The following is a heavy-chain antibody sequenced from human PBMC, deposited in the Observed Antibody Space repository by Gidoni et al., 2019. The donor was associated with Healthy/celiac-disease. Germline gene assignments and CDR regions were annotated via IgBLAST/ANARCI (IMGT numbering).Heavy chain of an antibody. D-gene: IGHD6-19*01. CDR3: ARATGYSSGWYREGGGYYYYGMDV. CDR2: IIPIFGTA. J-gene: IGHJ6*02. Sequence: SYAISWVRQAPGQGLEWMGGIIPIFGTANYAQKFQGRVTITADESTSTAYMELSSLRSEDTAVYYCARATGYSSGWYREGGGYYYYGMDVWGQGTTVTVSS. CDR1: SYA. V-gene: IGHV1-69*01.